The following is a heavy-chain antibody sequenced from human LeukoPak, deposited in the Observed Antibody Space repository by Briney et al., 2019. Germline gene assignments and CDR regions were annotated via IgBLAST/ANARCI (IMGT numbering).Heavy chain of an antibody. Sequence: GGSLRLSCVASGFNFNNFAMHWVRQAPGKGLEWGASVSYTGRNQFYADSVKGRFTISRDNSKNMVFLQMNSLRTEDTAFYYCAKDLGYSSHDLGEAAWGQGALVTVSS. J-gene: IGHJ5*02. D-gene: IGHD5-12*01. CDR2: VSYTGRNQ. CDR1: GFNFNNFA. CDR3: AKDLGYSSHDLGEAA. V-gene: IGHV3-30*04.